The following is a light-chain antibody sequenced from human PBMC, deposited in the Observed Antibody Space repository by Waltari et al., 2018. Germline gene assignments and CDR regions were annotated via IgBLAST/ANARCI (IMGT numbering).Light chain of an antibody. CDR3: NSYTRNSLFV. Sequence: QSALTQPASLSGSRGQSITISGPGPSSDIGAYSYVSWYQQYPGQAPRLIISDVSNRPSGTSIRCSGTKSGYTAALPISGPQAEDEADYHCNSYTRNSLFVFGSGTKVTVL. CDR1: SSDIGAYSY. V-gene: IGLV2-14*01. CDR2: DVS. J-gene: IGLJ1*01.